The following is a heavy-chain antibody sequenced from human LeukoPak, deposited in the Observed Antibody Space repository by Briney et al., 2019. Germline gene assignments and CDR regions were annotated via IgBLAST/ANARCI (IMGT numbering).Heavy chain of an antibody. D-gene: IGHD3-3*01. V-gene: IGHV3-30*18. J-gene: IGHJ3*02. Sequence: PGRSLRLSCAASGFTFSSYGMHWVRQAPGKGLEWVAVISYDGSNKYYADSVKGRFTISRDNSKNTLYLQMNSLRAEDTAVYYCANGGLRFLESDAFDIWGQGTMVTVSS. CDR2: ISYDGSNK. CDR3: ANGGLRFLESDAFDI. CDR1: GFTFSSYG.